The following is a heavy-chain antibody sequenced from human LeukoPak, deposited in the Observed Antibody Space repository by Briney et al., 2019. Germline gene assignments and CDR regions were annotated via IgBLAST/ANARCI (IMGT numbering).Heavy chain of an antibody. Sequence: ASVTVSCKASGYTFTSYDINWVRQATGQGLEWMGWMNPNSGNTGYAQKFQGRVTMTRNTSISTAYMELSSLRSEDTAVYYCARGRRIAAAGNVYYWGQGTLVTVSS. V-gene: IGHV1-8*01. D-gene: IGHD6-13*01. CDR1: GYTFTSYD. CDR2: MNPNSGNT. CDR3: ARGRRIAAAGNVYY. J-gene: IGHJ4*02.